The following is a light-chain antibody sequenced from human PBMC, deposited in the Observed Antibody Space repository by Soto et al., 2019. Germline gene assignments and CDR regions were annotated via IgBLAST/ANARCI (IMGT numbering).Light chain of an antibody. CDR2: GAS. Sequence: EVGMTQSPAILSVSPGESATLSCRASQSVSRKLAWYQQTPGQAPRILISGASTRATGTPARFSGSGSGTEFPLTISSLQSEVSAVYYCHQYHSWPPVTFGPGTIVEIK. CDR1: QSVSRK. CDR3: HQYHSWPPVT. J-gene: IGKJ3*01. V-gene: IGKV3-15*01.